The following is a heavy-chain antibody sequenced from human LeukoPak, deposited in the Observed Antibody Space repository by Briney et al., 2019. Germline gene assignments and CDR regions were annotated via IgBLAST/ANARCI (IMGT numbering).Heavy chain of an antibody. CDR3: ARDLTLVRRNVY. CDR1: GFTFSDYY. D-gene: IGHD3-9*01. J-gene: IGHJ4*02. CDR2: ISSSGSTI. Sequence: PVGSLRLSCAASGFTFSDYYMSWIRQAPGKGLEWVSYISSSGSTIYYADSVKGRFTISRDNAKNSLYLQMNSLRAEDTAVYYCARDLTLVRRNVYWGQGTLVTVSS. V-gene: IGHV3-11*04.